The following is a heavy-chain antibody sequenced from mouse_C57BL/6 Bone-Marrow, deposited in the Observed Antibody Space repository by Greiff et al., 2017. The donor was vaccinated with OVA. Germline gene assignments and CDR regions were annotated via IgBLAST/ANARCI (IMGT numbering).Heavy chain of an antibody. CDR1: GYTFTDYE. J-gene: IGHJ4*01. Sequence: VQLVESGAELVRPGASVTLSCKASGYTFTDYEMHWVKQTPVHGLEWIGAIDTDTGGTAYHQKFKGKAILTADKSSSTAYMELRSLTSEDSAVYYCTRGYSNYYAMDYWGQGTSVTVSS. CDR2: IDTDTGGT. V-gene: IGHV1-15*01. CDR3: TRGYSNYYAMDY. D-gene: IGHD2-5*01.